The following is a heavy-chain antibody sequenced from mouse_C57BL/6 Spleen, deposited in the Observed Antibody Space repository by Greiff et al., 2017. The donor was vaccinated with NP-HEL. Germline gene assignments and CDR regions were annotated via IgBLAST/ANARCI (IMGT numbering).Heavy chain of an antibody. J-gene: IGHJ4*01. CDR3: ARSDYDGYSPYAMDY. CDR2: INPNNGGT. D-gene: IGHD2-3*01. Sequence: VQLKESGPELVKPGASVKISCKASGYTFTDYYMNWVKQSHGKSLEWIGDINPNNGGTSYNQKFKGKATLTVDKSSSTAYMELRSLTSEDSAVYYCARSDYDGYSPYAMDYWGQGTSVTVSS. CDR1: GYTFTDYY. V-gene: IGHV1-26*01.